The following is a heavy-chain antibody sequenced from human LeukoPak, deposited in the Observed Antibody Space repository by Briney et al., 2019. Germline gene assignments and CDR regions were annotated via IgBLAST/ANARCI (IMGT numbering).Heavy chain of an antibody. J-gene: IGHJ4*02. Sequence: ASVKVSCKASGYTFTGYYMHWVRQAPGQGLEWMGWINPNSGGTNYAQKFQGRVTMTRDTSISTAYMELSRLRSDDTAVYYCARERVNYYDSSGYYLFDYWGQGTLVTVSS. V-gene: IGHV1-2*02. CDR2: INPNSGGT. CDR1: GYTFTGYY. D-gene: IGHD3-22*01. CDR3: ARERVNYYDSSGYYLFDY.